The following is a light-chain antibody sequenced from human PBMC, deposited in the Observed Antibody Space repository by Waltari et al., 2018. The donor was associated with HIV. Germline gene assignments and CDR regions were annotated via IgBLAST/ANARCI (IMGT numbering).Light chain of an antibody. Sequence: SYVLTQPPSASVAPGQTARVTCGGSNIENQAVHWYRQRPGPAPLLVVYDDSDRPSGIPERFSGSSSRNTASLTISRVEAGDEADYYCEVWDDSSNHWFFGGGTKLTVL. CDR1: NIENQA. CDR3: EVWDDSSNHWF. CDR2: DDS. V-gene: IGLV3-21*02. J-gene: IGLJ2*01.